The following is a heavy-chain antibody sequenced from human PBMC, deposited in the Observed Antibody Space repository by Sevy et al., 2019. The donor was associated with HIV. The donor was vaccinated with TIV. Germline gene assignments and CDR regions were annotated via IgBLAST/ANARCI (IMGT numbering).Heavy chain of an antibody. Sequence: GGSLRLSCVGSGFTFNMFWMSWVRQAPGKGLEWVANIRGDGRETKYVDSVKGRFTIWRDNAKNSLYLQMNSVRVDDLAVYYCARDPQGNYYESSGYSLDYWGQGTPVTVSS. J-gene: IGHJ4*02. CDR3: ARDPQGNYYESSGYSLDY. CDR1: GFTFNMFW. D-gene: IGHD3-22*01. V-gene: IGHV3-7*01. CDR2: IRGDGRET.